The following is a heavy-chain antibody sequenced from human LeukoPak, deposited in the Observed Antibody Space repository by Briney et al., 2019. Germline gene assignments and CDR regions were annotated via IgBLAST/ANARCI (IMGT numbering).Heavy chain of an antibody. CDR3: ARGSVDTAMGTEENYYYYYGMDV. D-gene: IGHD5-18*01. J-gene: IGHJ6*02. V-gene: IGHV3-48*04. Sequence: GGSLRLSCAASGFTFSSYSMNWVRQAPGKGLEWVSYISSSSSTIYYADSVKGRFAISRDNAKNSLYLQMNSLRAEDTAVYYCARGSVDTAMGTEENYYYYYGMDVWGQGTTVTVSS. CDR2: ISSSSSTI. CDR1: GFTFSSYS.